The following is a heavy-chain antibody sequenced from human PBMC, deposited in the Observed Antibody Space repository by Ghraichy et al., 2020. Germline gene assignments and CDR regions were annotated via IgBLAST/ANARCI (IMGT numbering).Heavy chain of an antibody. J-gene: IGHJ4*02. CDR2: ISGSGGST. CDR3: ATRPYCGGDCYLDY. V-gene: IGHV3-23*01. Sequence: GESLNISCAASGFTFSSYAMSWVRQAPGKGLEWVSAISGSGGSTYYADSVKGRFTISRDNSKNTLYLQMNSLRAEDTAVYYCATRPYCGGDCYLDYWGQGTLVTVSS. D-gene: IGHD2-21*02. CDR1: GFTFSSYA.